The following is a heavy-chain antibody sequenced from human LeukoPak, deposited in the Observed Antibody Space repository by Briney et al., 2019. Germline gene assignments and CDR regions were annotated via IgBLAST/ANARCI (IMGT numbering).Heavy chain of an antibody. V-gene: IGHV4-4*07. J-gene: IGHJ6*03. CDR3: ARDVREGQRLVERRKYYYYMDV. CDR2: IYTSGST. Sequence: PSETLSFTCTVSGGSISSYYWSWIRQPAGKGLEWIGRIYTSGSTNYNPSLKSRVTMSVDTSKNQFSLKLSSVTAADTAVYYCARDVREGQRLVERRKYYYYMDVWGKGTTVTVSS. CDR1: GGSISSYY. D-gene: IGHD6-19*01.